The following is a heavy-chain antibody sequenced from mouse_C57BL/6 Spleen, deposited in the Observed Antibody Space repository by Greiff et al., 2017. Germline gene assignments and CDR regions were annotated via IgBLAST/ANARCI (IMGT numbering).Heavy chain of an antibody. CDR3: ARRDYYGSSYEYFDV. D-gene: IGHD1-1*01. V-gene: IGHV14-3*01. CDR1: GFNINNTY. Sequence: EVQLQQSVAELVRPGASVKLSCTASGFNINNTYMHWVKQRPEQGLEWIGRIDPANGNTKYAPKFQGKATITADKSSNTAYLQLSSLTSEDTAIYYCARRDYYGSSYEYFDVWGTGTTVTVSS. CDR2: IDPANGNT. J-gene: IGHJ1*03.